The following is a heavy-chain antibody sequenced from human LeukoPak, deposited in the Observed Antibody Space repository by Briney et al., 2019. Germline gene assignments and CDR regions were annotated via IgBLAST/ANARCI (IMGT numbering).Heavy chain of an antibody. CDR3: ARSSSASRY. D-gene: IGHD3-16*01. V-gene: IGHV3-21*01. Sequence: GGSLRLSCAASGFTFSTYSMNWVRQAPGKGLEWVSSISSSSYIYYADSVKGRFTISRDNPKNSLFLQMNSLRAEDTAVYYCARSSSASRYWGQGTLVTVSS. CDR2: ISSSSYI. J-gene: IGHJ4*02. CDR1: GFTFSTYS.